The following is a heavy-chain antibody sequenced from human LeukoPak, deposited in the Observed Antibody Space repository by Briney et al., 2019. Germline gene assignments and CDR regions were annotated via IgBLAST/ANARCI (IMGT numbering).Heavy chain of an antibody. V-gene: IGHV4-39*07. J-gene: IGHJ5*02. CDR2: IYYSGST. CDR1: GGSISSTSYY. CDR3: TTDENDYVWGSYRA. D-gene: IGHD3-16*02. Sequence: SETLSLTCVVSGGSISSTSYYWRWIRQPPGKVLEWIGGIYYSGSTYYSPSLKSRVTISVDTSKNQFSLKLSSVTAADTAVYYCTTDENDYVWGSYRAWGQGTLVTVSS.